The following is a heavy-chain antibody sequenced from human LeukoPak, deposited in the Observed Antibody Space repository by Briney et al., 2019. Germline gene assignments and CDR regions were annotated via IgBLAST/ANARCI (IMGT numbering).Heavy chain of an antibody. CDR3: TTLTGYCSGGSCRPFDY. Sequence: GSLRLSCAASGFTFSNAWMSWVRQAPGKGLEWVGRIKSKTDGGTTDYAAPVKGRFTISRDDSKNTLYLQMNSLKTEDTAVYYCTTLTGYCSGGSCRPFDYWGQGTLATVSS. J-gene: IGHJ4*02. V-gene: IGHV3-15*01. D-gene: IGHD2-15*01. CDR1: GFTFSNAW. CDR2: IKSKTDGGTT.